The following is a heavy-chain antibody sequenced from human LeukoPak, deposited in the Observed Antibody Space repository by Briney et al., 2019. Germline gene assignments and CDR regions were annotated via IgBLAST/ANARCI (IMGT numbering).Heavy chain of an antibody. CDR2: INHSGST. J-gene: IGHJ4*02. V-gene: IGHV4-34*01. CDR1: GGSFSGYY. Sequence: SETLSLTCAVYGGSFSGYYWSWIRQPPGKGLEWIGEINHSGSTNYNPSLKSRVTISVDTSKNQFSLKLSSVTAADTAVYYCARAPTMVRGVIIDDCWGQGTLVTVSS. CDR3: ARAPTMVRGVIIDDC. D-gene: IGHD3-10*01.